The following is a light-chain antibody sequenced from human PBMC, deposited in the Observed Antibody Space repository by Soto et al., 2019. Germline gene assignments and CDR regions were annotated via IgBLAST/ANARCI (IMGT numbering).Light chain of an antibody. V-gene: IGKV1-8*01. CDR2: AAS. CDR3: QQYYSYPPWT. J-gene: IGKJ1*01. CDR1: QGISSY. Sequence: AIRMTQSPSSFSASTGDRVTITCRASQGISSYLAWYHQKPGNAPTLMSYAASTLQSGVPSRFSGSGSGTDFTLTISCLQSEDFATYYCQQYYSYPPWTFVQGTKLEIK.